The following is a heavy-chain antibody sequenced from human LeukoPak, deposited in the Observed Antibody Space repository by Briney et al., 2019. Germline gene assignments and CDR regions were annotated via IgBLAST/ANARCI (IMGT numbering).Heavy chain of an antibody. CDR1: GFIFDDYA. D-gene: IGHD6-19*01. V-gene: IGHV3-9*01. Sequence: GGSLRLSCAASGFIFDDYAMHWVRQTPGKGLEWVAAINWNSERIGYADSVQGRFTISRDNAKNSLYLQMNSLRGDDTALYYCAKDRLAYSSGWVEWGQGTLVTVSS. J-gene: IGHJ4*02. CDR2: INWNSERI. CDR3: AKDRLAYSSGWVE.